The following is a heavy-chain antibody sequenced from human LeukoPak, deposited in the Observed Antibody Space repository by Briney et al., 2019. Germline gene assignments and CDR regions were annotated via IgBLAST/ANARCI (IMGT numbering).Heavy chain of an antibody. CDR2: ICSGGNT. V-gene: IGHV4-39*01. J-gene: IGHJ4*02. D-gene: IGHD1-1*01. CDR1: GGSVSSSYY. Sequence: PSETLSLTCTVSGGSVSSSYYWGWIRQPPGKGLEWIGSICSGGNTCYNPSLESRVTIYVDSSRSHFFLQLTSATAADTAVYFCARYGPWKSDCWGRGTLVTVSS. CDR3: ARYGPWKSDC.